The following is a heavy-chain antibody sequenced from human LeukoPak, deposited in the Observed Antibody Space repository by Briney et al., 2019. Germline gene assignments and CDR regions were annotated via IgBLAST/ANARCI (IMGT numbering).Heavy chain of an antibody. J-gene: IGHJ4*02. CDR1: GYIFSSYS. Sequence: ASVKVSCKASGYIFSSYSIVWVRQAPGQGLEWVGWISDYNGDTKYAQKLQGRVTLTTDTSTSTAYMELRSLRSDDTAVYYCARAHSVHDDYWGQGTRVTVSS. V-gene: IGHV1-18*01. D-gene: IGHD5/OR15-5a*01. CDR2: ISDYNGDT. CDR3: ARAHSVHDDY.